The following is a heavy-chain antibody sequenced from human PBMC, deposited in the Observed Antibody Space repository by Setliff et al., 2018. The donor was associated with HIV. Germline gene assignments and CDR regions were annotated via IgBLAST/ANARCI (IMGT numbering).Heavy chain of an antibody. Sequence: PSETLSLTCTVSGGSISGYYWSWIRQPPGKGLEWIGGIYYTGSPFYNPSLKSRVTISVDTSNNQFSLKLSSVTAADTAVYYCARGGGTSSPIDYHYYIDVWGKGTTVTVSS. J-gene: IGHJ6*03. CDR2: IYYTGSP. D-gene: IGHD6-6*01. CDR3: ARGGGTSSPIDYHYYIDV. V-gene: IGHV4-59*05. CDR1: GGSISGYY.